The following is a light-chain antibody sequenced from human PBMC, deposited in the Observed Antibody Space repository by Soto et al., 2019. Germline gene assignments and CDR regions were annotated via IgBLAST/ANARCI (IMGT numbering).Light chain of an antibody. V-gene: IGLV1-40*01. CDR1: SSNIGAGYD. J-gene: IGLJ1*01. CDR2: GDS. Sequence: QSVLTQPPSVSGAPGQRVTISCTGSSSNIGAGYDVHWYQQLPGAAPKLLIFGDSNRPSGVPDRFSGSRSGTSASLAITGLQADDEADYYCQSSDSRLSGSDVFGTGTKGTVL. CDR3: QSSDSRLSGSDV.